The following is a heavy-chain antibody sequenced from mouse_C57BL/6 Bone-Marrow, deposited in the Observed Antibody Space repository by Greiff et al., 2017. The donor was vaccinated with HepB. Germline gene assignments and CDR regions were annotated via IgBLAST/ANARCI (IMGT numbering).Heavy chain of an antibody. CDR3: ARPRYGNYPMDY. D-gene: IGHD2-1*01. J-gene: IGHJ4*01. Sequence: EVQLVESGGDLVKPGGSLKLSCAASGFTFSSYGMSWVRQTPDKRLEWVATISSGGSYTYYPDSVKGRFTISRDNAKNTLYRQMSSLKSEDTAMYYCARPRYGNYPMDYWGQGTSVTVSS. CDR1: GFTFSSYG. CDR2: ISSGGSYT. V-gene: IGHV5-6*01.